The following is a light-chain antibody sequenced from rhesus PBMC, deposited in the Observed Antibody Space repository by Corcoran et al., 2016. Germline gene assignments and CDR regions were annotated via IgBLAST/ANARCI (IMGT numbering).Light chain of an antibody. CDR2: KAS. V-gene: IGKV1-74*01. Sequence: DIQMTQSPSSLSASVGDRVTITCRASENVNNYLNWYQQKPGKAPKLLIYKASTFQSGVPSRFRGSGSGTDYTLTINSLQPEDVATYYCQHGYGTPYSFGQGTKVEIK. CDR3: QHGYGTPYS. CDR1: ENVNNY. J-gene: IGKJ2*01.